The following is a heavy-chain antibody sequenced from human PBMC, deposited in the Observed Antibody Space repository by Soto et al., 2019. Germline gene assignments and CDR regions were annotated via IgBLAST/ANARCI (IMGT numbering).Heavy chain of an antibody. D-gene: IGHD2-15*01. Sequence: ASVKVSCKASGYTFTSYYMHWVRQAPGQRLEWMGIINPSGGSTSYAQKFQGRVTMTRDTSTSTVYMELSSLRSEDTAVYYCARGHCSGGSCYLEHFDYWGQGTLVTVSS. CDR1: GYTFTSYY. CDR2: INPSGGST. V-gene: IGHV1-46*03. CDR3: ARGHCSGGSCYLEHFDY. J-gene: IGHJ4*02.